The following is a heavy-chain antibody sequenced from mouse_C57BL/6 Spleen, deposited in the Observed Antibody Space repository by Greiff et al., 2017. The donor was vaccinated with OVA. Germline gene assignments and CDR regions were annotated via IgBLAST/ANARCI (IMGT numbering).Heavy chain of an antibody. CDR3: TRVYYGSSYYDY. CDR1: GFTFSSYA. D-gene: IGHD1-1*01. J-gene: IGHJ2*01. CDR2: ISSGGDYI. V-gene: IGHV5-9-1*02. Sequence: EVMLVESGEGLVKPGGSLKLSCAASGFTFSSYAMSWVRQTPEKRLEWVAYISSGGDYIYYADTVKGRFTISRDNARNTLYLQMSSLKSEDTAMYYCTRVYYGSSYYDYWGQGTTLTVSS.